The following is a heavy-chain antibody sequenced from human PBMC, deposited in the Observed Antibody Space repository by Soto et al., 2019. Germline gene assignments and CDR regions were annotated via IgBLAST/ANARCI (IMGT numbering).Heavy chain of an antibody. D-gene: IGHD3-16*01. CDR2: IYWDDDK. V-gene: IGHV2-5*02. J-gene: IGHJ5*02. CDR3: AHIPNYYQYDWFDP. Sequence: GPTLVNPTQTLTLTCTFSGFSLTTRGVGVGWIRQPPGKALECLALIYWDDDKRYSPSLQSRLSITKDTSKNQVVLTMTNVDPVDTATYYCAHIPNYYQYDWFDPWGQGTLVTVSS. CDR1: GFSLTTRGVG.